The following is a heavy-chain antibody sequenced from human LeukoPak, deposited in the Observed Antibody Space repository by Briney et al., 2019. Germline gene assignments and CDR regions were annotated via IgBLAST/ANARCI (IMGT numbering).Heavy chain of an antibody. Sequence: GGSLRLSCAGSGFIFRNYGMHWVRQAPGQGLEWVAVISDGGTHLYYADSVKGRFTISRDNSKTTLYLQMNSLRAEDTAVFYCARDRSGFYSVDYWGQGTLVIVSS. J-gene: IGHJ4*02. CDR3: ARDRSGFYSVDY. CDR1: GFIFRNYG. V-gene: IGHV3-30*03. CDR2: ISDGGTHL. D-gene: IGHD5-12*01.